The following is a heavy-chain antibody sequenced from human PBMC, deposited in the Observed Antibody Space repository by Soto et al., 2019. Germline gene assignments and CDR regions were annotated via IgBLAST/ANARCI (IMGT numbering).Heavy chain of an antibody. Sequence: TLSLTCTVSGGSISSGGYYWSWIRQHPGKGLEWIGYIYYSGSTYYNPSLKSRVTISVDTSKNQFSPKLSSVTAADTAVYYCARGFTTVTSYYFDYWGQGTLVTVSS. CDR3: ARGFTTVTSYYFDY. J-gene: IGHJ4*02. CDR2: IYYSGST. D-gene: IGHD4-17*01. CDR1: GGSISSGGYY. V-gene: IGHV4-31*03.